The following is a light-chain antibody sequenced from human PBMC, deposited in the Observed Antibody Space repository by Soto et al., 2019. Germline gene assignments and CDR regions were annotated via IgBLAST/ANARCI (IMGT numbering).Light chain of an antibody. CDR1: QSVGTY. J-gene: IGKJ5*01. V-gene: IGKV3-11*01. Sequence: VLTQSPATLSLSPGERAPLSCRASQSVGTYLAWYQQKTGQAPRLLIYDASNRATGIPARFSGSGSGTDFTLTISGLEPEDFAVYYCQVRSNWPPSITFGQGTRLEIK. CDR3: QVRSNWPPSIT. CDR2: DAS.